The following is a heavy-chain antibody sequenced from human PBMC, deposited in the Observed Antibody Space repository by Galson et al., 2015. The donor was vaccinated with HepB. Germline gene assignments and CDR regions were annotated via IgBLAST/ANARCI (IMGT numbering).Heavy chain of an antibody. CDR2: ISYDGSNK. Sequence: SLRLSCAASGFTFSSYAMHWVRQAPGKGLEWVAVISYDGSNKYYADSVKGRFTISRDNSKNTLYLQMNSLRAEDTAVYYCARGGYDSSGLNYWGQGTLVTVSS. CDR3: ARGGYDSSGLNY. D-gene: IGHD3-22*01. V-gene: IGHV3-30*04. CDR1: GFTFSSYA. J-gene: IGHJ4*02.